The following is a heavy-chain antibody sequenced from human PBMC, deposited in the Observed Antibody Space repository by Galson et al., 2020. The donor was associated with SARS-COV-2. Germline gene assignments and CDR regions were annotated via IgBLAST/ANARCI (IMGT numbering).Heavy chain of an antibody. CDR1: GGTFSSYA. CDR3: ARLHQGGDDRGYYYYMDV. CDR2: IIPIFGTA. D-gene: IGHD3-22*01. V-gene: IGHV1-69*13. J-gene: IGHJ6*03. Sequence: SVKVSCKASGGTFSSYALSWVRQAPGQGLEWMGGIIPIFGTANYAQKFQGRVTITADESTSTAYMELSSLRSEDTAVYYCARLHQGGDDRGYYYYMDVWGKGTTVTVSS.